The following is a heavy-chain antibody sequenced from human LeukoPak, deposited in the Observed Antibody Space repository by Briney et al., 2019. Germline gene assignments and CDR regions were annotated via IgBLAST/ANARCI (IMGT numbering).Heavy chain of an antibody. Sequence: SEPLSLTCTVSGGSISSAAYYRSWIRQHPGKGLEWIGYIYYSGSTSYNPSLRSRVTISLDTSKNQFSLKLSSVTAADTAVYYCARDNSGFDYWGQGTLVTVSS. CDR1: GGSISSAAYY. CDR2: IYYSGST. CDR3: ARDNSGFDY. J-gene: IGHJ4*02. V-gene: IGHV4-31*03. D-gene: IGHD1-26*01.